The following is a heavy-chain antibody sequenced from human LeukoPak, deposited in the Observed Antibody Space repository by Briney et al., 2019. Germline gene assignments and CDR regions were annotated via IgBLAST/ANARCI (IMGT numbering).Heavy chain of an antibody. CDR2: ISSSSSTI. J-gene: IGHJ4*02. CDR3: ARDVYCGGDCSFDY. D-gene: IGHD2-21*02. CDR1: GFTFSSYS. Sequence: GGSLRLSWAASGFTFSSYSMNWVRQAPGKGLEWVSYISSSSSTIYYADSVKGRFTISRDNAKNSLYLQMNSLRAEDTAVYYCARDVYCGGDCSFDYWGQGTLVTVSS. V-gene: IGHV3-48*01.